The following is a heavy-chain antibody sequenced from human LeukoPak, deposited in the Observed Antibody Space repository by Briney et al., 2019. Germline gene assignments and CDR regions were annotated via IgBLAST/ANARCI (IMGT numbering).Heavy chain of an antibody. CDR3: ARSHSMARGVIDFYGLDV. D-gene: IGHD3-10*01. Sequence: PSETLSLTCAVSGDSIASPTWWSWVRQPPEKGLEWIGEIAHSGSTNYSPSLRSRVSISVDKSKSHFSLRLSSVTAADTAVYYCARSHSMARGVIDFYGLDVWGQGTTVAVSS. V-gene: IGHV4-4*02. J-gene: IGHJ6*02. CDR1: GDSIASPTW. CDR2: IAHSGST.